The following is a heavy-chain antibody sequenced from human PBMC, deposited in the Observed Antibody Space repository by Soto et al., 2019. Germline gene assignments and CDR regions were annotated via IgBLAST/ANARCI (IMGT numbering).Heavy chain of an antibody. CDR2: IIPIFGTA. D-gene: IGHD3-22*01. CDR3: ARPTRFYYDSSGQSAWFDP. V-gene: IGHV1-69*13. CDR1: GYTFTRSG. J-gene: IGHJ5*02. Sequence: SVKVSCKASGYTFTRSGISWVRQAPGQGLEWMGGIIPIFGTANYAQKFQGRVTITADESTTTAYMELSSLRSEDTAVYYCARPTRFYYDSSGQSAWFDPWGQGTLVTVSS.